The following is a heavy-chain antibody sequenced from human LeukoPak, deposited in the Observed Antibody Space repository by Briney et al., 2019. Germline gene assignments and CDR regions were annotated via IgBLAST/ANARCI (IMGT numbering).Heavy chain of an antibody. CDR2: INSDGSST. Sequence: GGSLRLSCAASGFTFSSYWMHWVRQAPGKGLVWVSRINSDGSSTSYADSVKGRFTISRDNAKNTLYLQMNSLRAEDTAVCYCARSPMTVLGWFDPWGQGTLVTVSS. CDR3: ARSPMTVLGWFDP. CDR1: GFTFSSYW. V-gene: IGHV3-74*01. J-gene: IGHJ5*02. D-gene: IGHD3-22*01.